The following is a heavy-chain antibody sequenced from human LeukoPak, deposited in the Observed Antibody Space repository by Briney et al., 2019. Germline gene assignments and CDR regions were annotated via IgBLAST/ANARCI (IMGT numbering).Heavy chain of an antibody. J-gene: IGHJ4*02. V-gene: IGHV3-23*01. CDR1: GFTFSSYA. D-gene: IGHD2-15*01. CDR3: ARRVVYYFDY. CDR2: ISGSGGST. Sequence: PGGSLRLSCAASGFTFSSYAMTWVRQALGKGLEWVSAISGSGGSTYYADSVKGRFTISRDNSRNTLYLQMNSLRAEDTAVYYCARRVVYYFDYWGQGTLVTVSS.